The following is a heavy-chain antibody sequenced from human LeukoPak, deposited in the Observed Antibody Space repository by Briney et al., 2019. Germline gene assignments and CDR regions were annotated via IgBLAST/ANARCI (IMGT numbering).Heavy chain of an antibody. CDR2: ISSSGSTI. J-gene: IGHJ5*02. Sequence: GGSLRLSCAASGFTFSSYEMNWVRQAPGKGLGWVSYISSSGSTIYYADSVKGRFTISRDNAKNSLYLQMNSLRAEDTAVYYCARGLFAAMVNWFDPWGQGTLVTVSS. CDR3: ARGLFAAMVNWFDP. CDR1: GFTFSSYE. V-gene: IGHV3-48*03. D-gene: IGHD5-18*01.